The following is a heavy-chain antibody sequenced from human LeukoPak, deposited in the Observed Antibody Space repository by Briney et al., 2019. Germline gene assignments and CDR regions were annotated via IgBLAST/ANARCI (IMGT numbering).Heavy chain of an antibody. D-gene: IGHD2-2*01. CDR1: GYTFTSYG. CDR2: ISAYNGNT. V-gene: IGHV1-18*01. J-gene: IGHJ4*02. CDR3: ARVCSSTSCYSIADY. Sequence: ASVKVSCKASGYTFTSYGISWVRQAPGQGLEWMGWISAYNGNTNYAQKLQGRVTMTTDTSTSTAYMELRSRISDDTAVYYCARVCSSTSCYSIADYWGQGTLVTVSS.